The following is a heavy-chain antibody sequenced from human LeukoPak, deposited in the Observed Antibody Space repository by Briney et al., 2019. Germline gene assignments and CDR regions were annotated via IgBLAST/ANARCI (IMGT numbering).Heavy chain of an antibody. Sequence: GGSLRLSCAASGFTFSSYSMKWVRQAPGKGLEWVSYISSSSSTIYYADSVKGRFTISRDNAKNSLYLQMNSLRAEDTAVYYCASNFDYWGQGTLVTVSS. CDR3: ASNFDY. CDR1: GFTFSSYS. V-gene: IGHV3-48*01. CDR2: ISSSSSTI. J-gene: IGHJ4*02.